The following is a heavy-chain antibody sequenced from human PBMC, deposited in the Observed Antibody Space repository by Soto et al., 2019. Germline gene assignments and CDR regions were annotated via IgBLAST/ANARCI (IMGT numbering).Heavy chain of an antibody. CDR2: ISAYNGNT. Sequence: QVQLVQSGAEVKKPGASVKVSCKASGYTFTSFGIIWVRQAPGQGLEWMGWISAYNGNTNYAQKFQGRVTMTTDTATRTGDMEERSLRFDCTDVYYCARGGTRIDYWGQGTLVTVSS. D-gene: IGHD3-16*01. CDR1: GYTFTSFG. V-gene: IGHV1-18*01. J-gene: IGHJ4*02. CDR3: ARGGTRIDY.